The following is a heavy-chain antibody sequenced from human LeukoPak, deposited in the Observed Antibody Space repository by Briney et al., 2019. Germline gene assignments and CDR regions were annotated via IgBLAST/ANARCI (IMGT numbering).Heavy chain of an antibody. CDR1: GYTFTSYG. CDR2: ISAYNGNT. V-gene: IGHV1-18*01. Sequence: GASVKVSCKASGYTFTSYGISWVRQAPGQGLEGMGWISAYNGNTNYAQKLQGRVTMTTDTSTSTAYMELRSLRSDDTAVYYCARDLEYYDILAGSFFDYWGQGTLVTVSS. D-gene: IGHD3-9*01. CDR3: ARDLEYYDILAGSFFDY. J-gene: IGHJ4*02.